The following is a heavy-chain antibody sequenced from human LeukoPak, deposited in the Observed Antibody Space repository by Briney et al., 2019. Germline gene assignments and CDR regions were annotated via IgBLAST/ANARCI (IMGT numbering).Heavy chain of an antibody. D-gene: IGHD4-11*01. CDR2: IYYSGST. V-gene: IGHV4-59*01. CDR3: ARDQGSAGTTTVHYYGMDV. Sequence: SETLSLTCTVSGVSISSYYWSWIRQPPGKGLEWIGYIYYSGSTNYNPSLKSRVTISVDTSKNQFSLKLSSVTAADTAVYYCARDQGSAGTTTVHYYGMDVWGQGTTVTVSS. CDR1: GVSISSYY. J-gene: IGHJ6*02.